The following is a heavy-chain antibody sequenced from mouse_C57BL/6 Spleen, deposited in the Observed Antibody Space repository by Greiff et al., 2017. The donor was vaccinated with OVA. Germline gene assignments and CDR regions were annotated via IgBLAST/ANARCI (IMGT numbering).Heavy chain of an antibody. CDR3: ARSGGSLWLAY. J-gene: IGHJ3*01. Sequence: QVQLQQSGPELVKPGASVKISCKASGYVFSNSWMNWVKQRPGKGLDWIGRIYPGDGDSIYNGNFRDKATLTADKSSSTAYMQLNSLTSEDSAVYFCARSGGSLWLAYWCQGTLVTVST. V-gene: IGHV1-82*01. CDR2: IYPGDGDS. D-gene: IGHD3-1*01. CDR1: GYVFSNSW.